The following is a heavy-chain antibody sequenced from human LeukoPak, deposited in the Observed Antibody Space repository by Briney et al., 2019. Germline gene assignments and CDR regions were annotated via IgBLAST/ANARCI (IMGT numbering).Heavy chain of an antibody. Sequence: PWETLSLTCTVSGGFISSYYWSWVRQPPGKGLEWIGYIHYSGITNYNPSLGSRVTISVDTSKSQFSLKLTSVTAADTAVYYCAAQRGGSYYEGYFDYWGQGSLVTVSS. J-gene: IGHJ4*02. CDR1: GGFISSYY. CDR3: AAQRGGSYYEGYFDY. D-gene: IGHD1-26*01. V-gene: IGHV4-59*01. CDR2: IHYSGIT.